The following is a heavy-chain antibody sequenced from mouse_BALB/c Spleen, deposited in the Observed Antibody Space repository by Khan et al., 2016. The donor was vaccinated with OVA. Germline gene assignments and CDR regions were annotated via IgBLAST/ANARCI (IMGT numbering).Heavy chain of an antibody. D-gene: IGHD2-14*01. J-gene: IGHJ4*01. CDR1: GYTFTNYG. CDR3: ARVGYDGTMDY. Sequence: LVESGPELKKPGETVKISCKASGYTFTNYGMNWVKQAPGKGLKWMGWINTYTGEPTYAADFKGRFAFSLETSASTAYLQINNLKNEDTATYFCARVGYDGTMDYWGQGTSVTVSS. V-gene: IGHV9-3-1*01. CDR2: INTYTGEP.